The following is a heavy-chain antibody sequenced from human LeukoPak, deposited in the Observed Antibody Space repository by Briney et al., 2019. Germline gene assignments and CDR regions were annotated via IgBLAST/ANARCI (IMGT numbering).Heavy chain of an antibody. J-gene: IGHJ3*02. CDR3: ARRDSSGWESVFDI. Sequence: PSETLSLTCTVSGGSISSSSYYWVWIRQPPGKGLEWIGSIYYSGSTYYTPSLKSRVTMSVDTSKNQFSLKLSSVTAADTAVYYCARRDSSGWESVFDIWGQGTMVTVSS. CDR1: GGSISSSSYY. D-gene: IGHD6-25*01. CDR2: IYYSGST. V-gene: IGHV4-39*01.